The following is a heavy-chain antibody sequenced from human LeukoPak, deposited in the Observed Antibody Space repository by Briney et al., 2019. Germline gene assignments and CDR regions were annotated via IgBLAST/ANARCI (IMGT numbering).Heavy chain of an antibody. Sequence: PGGSLRLSCAASGFTFSDYYMSWIRQAPGKGLEWVSYISSSSTYTNYADSVKGRFTSSRDNDKNSLYLQMNSLRAEDTAVYYCARDQNYYGSGTKVPEYWGQGTLVTVSS. J-gene: IGHJ4*02. CDR1: GFTFSDYY. CDR2: ISSSSTYT. V-gene: IGHV3-11*06. CDR3: ARDQNYYGSGTKVPEY. D-gene: IGHD3-10*01.